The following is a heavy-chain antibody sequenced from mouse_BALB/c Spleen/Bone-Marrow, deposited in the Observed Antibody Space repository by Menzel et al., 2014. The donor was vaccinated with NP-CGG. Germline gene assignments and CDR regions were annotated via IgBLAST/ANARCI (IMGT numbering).Heavy chain of an antibody. J-gene: IGHJ3*01. Sequence: VKLMESGPGLVQPSQSLSITCTVPGFSLTSYGVHWVRQSPGKGLEWLGVIWSGGSTDYNAAFISRLSISKDNSKSRVFFKMNSLQANDTAIYYCARNGGTWFAYWGQGTLVTVSA. CDR2: IWSGGST. V-gene: IGHV2-2*02. CDR1: GFSLTSYG. CDR3: ARNGGTWFAY.